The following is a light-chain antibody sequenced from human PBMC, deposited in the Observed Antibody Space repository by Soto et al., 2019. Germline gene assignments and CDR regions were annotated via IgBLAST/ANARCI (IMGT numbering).Light chain of an antibody. J-gene: IGKJ5*01. CDR3: QQYGRSPP. CDR2: ATS. CDR1: ESIINDY. V-gene: IGKV3-20*01. Sequence: EFVLTQSPGTLSLSPGETATLSCRASESIINDYSAWYQQRPGQPPRLLIYATSKRAPGIPDRFNGSVSGTDFTRTISRLEPEDFAVYYCQQYGRSPPFGQGTRLEIK.